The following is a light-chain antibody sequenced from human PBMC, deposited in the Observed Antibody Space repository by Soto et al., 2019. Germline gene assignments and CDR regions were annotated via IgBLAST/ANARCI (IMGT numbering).Light chain of an antibody. CDR1: QSVSISY. V-gene: IGKV3-20*01. J-gene: IGKJ1*01. CDR3: QQYGSSPRT. Sequence: EIGLTQSPGTLSLSPGERATLSCRASQSVSISYLAWYQQKPGQAPRLLIYGASSRATGIPDRFSGSGSGTDFTLTISRLEPVDFAVYYCQQYGSSPRTFGQGTKVEIK. CDR2: GAS.